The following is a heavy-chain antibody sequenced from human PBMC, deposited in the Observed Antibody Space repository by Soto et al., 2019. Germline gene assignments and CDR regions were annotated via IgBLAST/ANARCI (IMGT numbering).Heavy chain of an antibody. V-gene: IGHV3-30-3*01. CDR2: ISYAVSNK. CDR1: GFSLNSYA. D-gene: IGHD2-2*02. CDR3: ESDCSSHTCYRQGGMDV. J-gene: IGHJ6*02. Sequence: QVQLVESGGGVVQPGRSLTLSCAASGFSLNSYAMHWVRQAPGKGLEWVAVISYAVSNKFYRDSVKGRFTISRDNSKNTVYLQMDSLRTEDTAVYYCESDCSSHTCYRQGGMDVWGQGTTVTVSS.